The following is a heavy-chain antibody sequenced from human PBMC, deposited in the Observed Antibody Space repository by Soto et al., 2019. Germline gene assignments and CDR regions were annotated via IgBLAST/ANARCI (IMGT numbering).Heavy chain of an antibody. D-gene: IGHD3-9*01. V-gene: IGHV4-30-4*01. CDR2: IYYSGST. CDR3: ARTLTLYDILTGYYFDY. J-gene: IGHJ4*02. Sequence: SETLSLTCTVSGGSISSGDYYWSWIRQPPGKGLEWIGYIYYSGSTYHNPSLKSRVTISVDTSKNQFSLKLSSVTAADTAVYYCARTLTLYDILTGYYFDYWGQGTLVTVSS. CDR1: GGSISSGDYY.